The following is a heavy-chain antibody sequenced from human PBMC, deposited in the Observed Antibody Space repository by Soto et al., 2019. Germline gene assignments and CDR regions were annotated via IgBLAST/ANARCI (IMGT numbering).Heavy chain of an antibody. J-gene: IGHJ4*02. D-gene: IGHD6-19*01. CDR2: TRQDGGQS. Sequence: GGSLRLSCEASGFTLSSYWMSWIRQAPGKGLEWVANTRQDGGQSYLVDSVQGRFTISRDNAKNSVYLQMNSLRAEDTAVYYCVRGGRTGWHFVSWGQGSLVTVSS. CDR3: VRGGRTGWHFVS. V-gene: IGHV3-7*01. CDR1: GFTLSSYW.